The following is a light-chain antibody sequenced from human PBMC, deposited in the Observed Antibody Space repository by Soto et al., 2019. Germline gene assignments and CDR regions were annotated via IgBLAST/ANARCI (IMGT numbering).Light chain of an antibody. CDR1: QSLVHRDGIAY. V-gene: IGKV2-30*02. J-gene: IGKJ5*01. Sequence: EVEMTQSPLSLPVTLGQPASISCRSNQSLVHRDGIAYFSWFQQRPGRSPKRLIYKVSNRESGVPARFSGSGSGTEFALNISRVEAEDVAAYYCKQGTHWPITFGQGTRLEIK. CDR2: KVS. CDR3: KQGTHWPIT.